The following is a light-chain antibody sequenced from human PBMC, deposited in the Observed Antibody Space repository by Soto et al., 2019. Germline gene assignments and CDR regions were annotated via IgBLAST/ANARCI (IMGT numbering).Light chain of an antibody. Sequence: DIVMTQSPDSLAVSLGERATIHCKSSQTIFYTSTNKNYLAWYQQRPGRPPKLLIYWASDRESGVPNRFSGSGSGTDFTLTISSMQAEDVALYYCQQYYSTPFTFGPGTKVDIK. CDR1: QTIFYTSTNKNY. CDR3: QQYYSTPFT. CDR2: WAS. J-gene: IGKJ3*01. V-gene: IGKV4-1*01.